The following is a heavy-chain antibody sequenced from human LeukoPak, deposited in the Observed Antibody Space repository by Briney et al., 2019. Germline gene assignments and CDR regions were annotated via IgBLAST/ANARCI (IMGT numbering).Heavy chain of an antibody. V-gene: IGHV4-34*01. CDR2: INHSGST. Sequence: PSETLSLTCAVYGGSLSGYYWSWIRQPPGKGLEWIGEINHSGSTNYNPSPKSRVTISVDTSKNQFSLKLSSVTAADTAVYYCASSPLPGDSSGYYYFDYWGQGTLATVSS. D-gene: IGHD3-22*01. CDR3: ASSPLPGDSSGYYYFDY. CDR1: GGSLSGYY. J-gene: IGHJ4*02.